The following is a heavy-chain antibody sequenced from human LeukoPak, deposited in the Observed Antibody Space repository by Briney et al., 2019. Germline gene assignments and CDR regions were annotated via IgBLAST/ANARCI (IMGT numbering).Heavy chain of an antibody. J-gene: IGHJ4*02. CDR1: GFTFSTYT. CDR3: AKEINWRYFDY. Sequence: GGSLRLSCVAPGFTFSTYTMNWIRQAPGKGLEWVSSISGSTGSTYYADSVKGRFTISRDNSKNTLYLQMNSLRAEDTAVYYCAKEINWRYFDYWGQGTLVTVSS. CDR2: ISGSTGST. D-gene: IGHD3-3*01. V-gene: IGHV3-23*01.